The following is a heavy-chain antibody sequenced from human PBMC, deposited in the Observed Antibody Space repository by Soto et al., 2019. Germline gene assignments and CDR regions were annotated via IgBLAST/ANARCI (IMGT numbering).Heavy chain of an antibody. V-gene: IGHV3-30*18. CDR2: ISYDGSNK. CDR1: GFTFSSYG. D-gene: IGHD5-12*01. CDR3: AKSIVAVVDYYGMDV. J-gene: IGHJ6*02. Sequence: VGSLRLSCAASGFTFSSYGMHWVRQAPGKGLEWVAVISYDGSNKYYADSVKGRFTISRDNSKNTLYLQMNSLRAEDTAVYYCAKSIVAVVDYYGMDVWGQGTTVTVSS.